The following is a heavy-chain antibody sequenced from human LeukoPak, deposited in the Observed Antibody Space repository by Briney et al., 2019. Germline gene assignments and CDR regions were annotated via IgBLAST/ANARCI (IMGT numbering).Heavy chain of an antibody. CDR1: GFTFRGYW. J-gene: IGHJ4*02. Sequence: GGSLRLSCAASGFTFRGYWMNWVRQAPGKGLEGVANIKQDGSEKDYVDSVKGRFTISRDNAKNSLYLQMNSLRVEDTAVYYCARVSSLAVAGFFDYWGQGILVTVSS. V-gene: IGHV3-7*01. CDR3: ARVSSLAVAGFFDY. D-gene: IGHD6-19*01. CDR2: IKQDGSEK.